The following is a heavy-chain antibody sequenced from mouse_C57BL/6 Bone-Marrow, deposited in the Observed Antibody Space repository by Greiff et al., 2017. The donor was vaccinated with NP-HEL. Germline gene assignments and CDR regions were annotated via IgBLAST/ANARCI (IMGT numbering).Heavy chain of an antibody. V-gene: IGHV10-1*01. D-gene: IGHD4-1*01. CDR1: GFSFNTYA. Sequence: EVQLVESGGGLVQPKGSLKLSCAASGFSFNTYAMNWVRQAPGKGLEWVARIRSKSNNYATYHPASVKDRFTISRDDSESMLYLQMNNLKTEDTAMYYCVRELGPYYFGYWGQGTTLTVSS. J-gene: IGHJ2*01. CDR3: VRELGPYYFGY. CDR2: IRSKSNNYAT.